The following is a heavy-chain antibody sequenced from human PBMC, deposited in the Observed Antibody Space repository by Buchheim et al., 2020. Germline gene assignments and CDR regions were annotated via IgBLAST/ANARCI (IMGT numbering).Heavy chain of an antibody. D-gene: IGHD1-26*01. V-gene: IGHV3-7*01. Sequence: EVQLVESGGGLVQPGGSLRLSCAGSGFTFSRYWMSWVRQAPGKGLECVANIKEDGSEIYYVDSVKGRFTISRDNAKSTLWLQMNSLRGDDTAIYYCARDGQYHLLAWPYWGQGTL. J-gene: IGHJ4*02. CDR3: ARDGQYHLLAWPY. CDR2: IKEDGSEI. CDR1: GFTFSRYW.